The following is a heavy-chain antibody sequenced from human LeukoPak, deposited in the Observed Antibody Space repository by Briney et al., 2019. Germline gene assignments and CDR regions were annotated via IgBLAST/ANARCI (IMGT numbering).Heavy chain of an antibody. CDR2: IYTSGST. Sequence: SVTLSLTCTVSGGSISSGSYYWSWIRQPAGKGLEWIGRIYTSGSTNYNPSLKSRVTISVDTSKNQFSLKLSSVTAADTAVYYCARVDPIAALDYWGQGTLVTVSS. V-gene: IGHV4-61*02. J-gene: IGHJ4*02. D-gene: IGHD6-6*01. CDR3: ARVDPIAALDY. CDR1: GGSISSGSYY.